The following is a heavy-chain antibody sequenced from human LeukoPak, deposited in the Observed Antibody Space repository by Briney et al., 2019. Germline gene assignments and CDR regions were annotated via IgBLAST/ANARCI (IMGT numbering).Heavy chain of an antibody. CDR2: IYDSGST. V-gene: IGHV4-30-4*01. CDR3: ARGRSGYEKRGYSRYYFDY. Sequence: SETLSLTCTVSGASIRSGDYYWSWIRQPPGKGLEWIGYIYDSGSTYYNPSLKSRITISVDTSENRFSLKLSSVTAADTAVYYCARGRSGYEKRGYSRYYFDYWGQGTLVTVSS. D-gene: IGHD5-12*01. J-gene: IGHJ4*02. CDR1: GASIRSGDYY.